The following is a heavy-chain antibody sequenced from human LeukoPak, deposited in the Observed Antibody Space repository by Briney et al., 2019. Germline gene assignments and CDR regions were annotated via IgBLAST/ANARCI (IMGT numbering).Heavy chain of an antibody. D-gene: IGHD5-24*01. J-gene: IGHJ4*02. CDR2: IYSDGSTT. CDR3: ASDGYNYFEF. CDR1: GFTSNY. V-gene: IGHV3-53*01. Sequence: GGSLRLSCAASGFTSNYMSWVRQAPGKGLEWISLIYSDGSTTFYADSVKGRFTISKDSSKNTFYLQMNRLRPEDMAVYYCASDGYNYFEFWGQGTLVIVSS.